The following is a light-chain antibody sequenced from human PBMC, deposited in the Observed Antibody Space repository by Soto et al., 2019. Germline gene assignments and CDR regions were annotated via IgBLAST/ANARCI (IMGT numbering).Light chain of an antibody. V-gene: IGKV3-15*01. CDR3: QLYGISPH. Sequence: ETVMTQSPATLSVSPGERATLSCRASQSVSSNLAWYQQKPGQAPRLLIYGASTRATGIPARFSGSGSGTEFTLTISSLQSEDFAVYYCQLYGISPHFGQGTRLEIK. CDR1: QSVSSN. J-gene: IGKJ5*01. CDR2: GAS.